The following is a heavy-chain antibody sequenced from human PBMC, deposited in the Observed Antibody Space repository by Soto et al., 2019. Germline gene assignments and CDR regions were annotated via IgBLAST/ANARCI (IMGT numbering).Heavy chain of an antibody. V-gene: IGHV1-46*03. Sequence: QGQLVQSGAEVKKPGASVKVSCKASGYTFTTYYIHWMRQAPGQGLEWMGMFNPYTGGTRHAHKVAGRVTMTGDMYTITVYMELSRLLSDETALYDCASMWGEIGTAFDPRGNGTLVTVSP. J-gene: IGHJ5*02. D-gene: IGHD1-1*01. CDR2: FNPYTGGT. CDR3: ASMWGEIGTAFDP. CDR1: GYTFTTYY.